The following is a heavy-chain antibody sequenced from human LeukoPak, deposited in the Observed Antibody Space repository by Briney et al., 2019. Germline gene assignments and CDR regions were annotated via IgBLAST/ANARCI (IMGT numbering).Heavy chain of an antibody. Sequence: SETLSLTCTVSGGSIGSYYWSWLRQPPGKGLEWIGYIYYSGSTNYNPSLKSRVTISVDTSKNQFSLKLSSVTAADTAVYYCARDNHQKRITIFGVVISRVFDYWGQGTLVTVSS. CDR2: IYYSGST. CDR3: ARDNHQKRITIFGVVISRVFDY. D-gene: IGHD3-3*01. CDR1: GGSIGSYY. V-gene: IGHV4-59*01. J-gene: IGHJ4*02.